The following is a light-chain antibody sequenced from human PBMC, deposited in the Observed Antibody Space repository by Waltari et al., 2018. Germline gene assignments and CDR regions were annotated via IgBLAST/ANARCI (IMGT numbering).Light chain of an antibody. CDR2: DAS. V-gene: IGKV1-33*01. Sequence: DIQMTQSPSSLSASVGDRATITCQASQDISNYLNWYQQKPGKAPELLIYDASNLETGVPSRFSGSGSGTDFTFTISSLQPEDIATYYCQQYDNLPLTFGGGTKVEIK. CDR3: QQYDNLPLT. J-gene: IGKJ4*01. CDR1: QDISNY.